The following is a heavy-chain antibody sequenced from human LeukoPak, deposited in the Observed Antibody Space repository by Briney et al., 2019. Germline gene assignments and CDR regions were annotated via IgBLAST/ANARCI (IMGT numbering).Heavy chain of an antibody. CDR1: GGTFSSYA. CDR2: IIPIFGTA. CDR3: ASYSSRMGWFDP. V-gene: IGHV1-69*05. Sequence: SVKVSCKASGGTFSSYAISWVRQAPGQGLEWMGGIIPIFGTANYAQKFQGRVTITTDESTSTVYMELSSLRSEDTAVYYCASYSSRMGWFDPWGQGTLVTVSS. D-gene: IGHD6-13*01. J-gene: IGHJ5*02.